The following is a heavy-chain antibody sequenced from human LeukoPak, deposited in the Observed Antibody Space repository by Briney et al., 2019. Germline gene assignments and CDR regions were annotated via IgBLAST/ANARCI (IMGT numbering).Heavy chain of an antibody. V-gene: IGHV3-74*01. CDR3: ARLGKRWLRHAFDI. J-gene: IGHJ3*02. Sequence: GGSLRLSCVASGITFSSYWMSWVRQAPGKGLVWVSRINSDGSSTSYADSVKGRFTISRDNAKNTLYLQMNSLRAEDTAVYYCARLGKRWLRHAFDIWGQGTMVTVSS. D-gene: IGHD5-24*01. CDR2: INSDGSST. CDR1: GITFSSYW.